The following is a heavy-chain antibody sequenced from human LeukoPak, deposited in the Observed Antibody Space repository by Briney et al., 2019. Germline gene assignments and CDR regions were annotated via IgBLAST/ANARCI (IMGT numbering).Heavy chain of an antibody. CDR1: GFTFSSYG. CDR2: IWFDGSDK. Sequence: QSGGSLRLSCAASGFTFSSYGMHWVRQAPGKGLEWVTFIWFDGSDKYYADSVKGRFTISRDNSKNTVYLQMDNLRAEDSAMYYCAKAHSISWPYAFDSWGQGTLVTVSS. J-gene: IGHJ4*02. V-gene: IGHV3-30*02. D-gene: IGHD6-13*01. CDR3: AKAHSISWPYAFDS.